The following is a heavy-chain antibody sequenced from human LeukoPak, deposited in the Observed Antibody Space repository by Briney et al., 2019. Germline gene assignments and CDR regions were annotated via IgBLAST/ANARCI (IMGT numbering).Heavy chain of an antibody. Sequence: TGGSLRLSCAASGFTVSSNYMSWVRQAPEKGLEWVSVIYSGGNTYYADSVKGRFSISRDISKNTLYLQMNSLRAEDTAVYYCAKDSSDSSGYHLDYWGQGTLVTVSS. V-gene: IGHV3-66*01. D-gene: IGHD3-22*01. CDR2: IYSGGNT. J-gene: IGHJ4*02. CDR3: AKDSSDSSGYHLDY. CDR1: GFTVSSNY.